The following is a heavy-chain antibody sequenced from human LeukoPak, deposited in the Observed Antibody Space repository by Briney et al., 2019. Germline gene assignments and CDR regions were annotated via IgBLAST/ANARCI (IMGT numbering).Heavy chain of an antibody. D-gene: IGHD6-13*01. J-gene: IGHJ4*02. CDR1: GDSISNTTYY. V-gene: IGHV4-61*01. Sequence: PSETLSLTCTVSGDSISNTTYYWGWIRQPPGKGLEWIGYIYYSGSTNYNPSLKSRVTISVDTSKNQFSLKVSSVTAADTAVYYCAREYHSNSGQYYFDYWGQGTLVTVSS. CDR3: AREYHSNSGQYYFDY. CDR2: IYYSGST.